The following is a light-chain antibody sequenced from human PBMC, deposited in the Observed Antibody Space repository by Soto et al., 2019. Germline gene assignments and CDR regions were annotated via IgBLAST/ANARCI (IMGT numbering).Light chain of an antibody. Sequence: QSALTQPASVSGSPGQSITISCTGTSSDVGGYNYVSWYQQHPGKAPKLMIYEVSNRPSGVSDRFSGSKSGNTASLTISGHEAEDEADYCCSSYTSSGAVVFGGVTKLTVL. CDR2: EVS. CDR3: SSYTSSGAVV. J-gene: IGLJ2*01. CDR1: SSDVGGYNY. V-gene: IGLV2-14*01.